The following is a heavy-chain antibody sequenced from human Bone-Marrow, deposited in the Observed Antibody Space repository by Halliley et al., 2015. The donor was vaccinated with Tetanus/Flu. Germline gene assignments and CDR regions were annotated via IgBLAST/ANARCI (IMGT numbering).Heavy chain of an antibody. J-gene: IGHJ6*02. CDR2: IFGSGTT. CDR1: GGSISSYY. D-gene: IGHD1-26*01. V-gene: IGHV4-59*08. Sequence: TLSLTCTTSGGSISSYYWSWIRQPPGKGLEWIGYIFGSGTTDYNASFKSRVTISVDTSKNQLSLRLNSVTAADTAVYYCARRPTGLGFHYGMDVWGQGTSVTVS. CDR3: ARRPTGLGFHYGMDV.